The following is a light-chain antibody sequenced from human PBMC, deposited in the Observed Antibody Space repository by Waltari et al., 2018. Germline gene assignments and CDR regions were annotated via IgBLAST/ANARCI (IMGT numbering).Light chain of an antibody. J-gene: IGKJ4*01. V-gene: IGKV3-11*01. Sequence: EIVLTQSPATLSLSPGERATLSCRASQSVSSYFAWDQQKPGQAPRRLISDAANRATGIPARVSGSGSGTDFSLTISSLEPEDLAVYYCQQRSNWPLTFGGGTKVEIK. CDR1: QSVSSY. CDR2: DAA. CDR3: QQRSNWPLT.